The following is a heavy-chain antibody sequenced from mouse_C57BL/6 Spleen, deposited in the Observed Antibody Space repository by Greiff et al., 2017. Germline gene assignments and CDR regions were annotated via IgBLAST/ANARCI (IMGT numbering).Heavy chain of an antibody. CDR1: GYTFTSYG. Sequence: QVQLKESGAELARPGASVKLSCKASGYTFTSYGISWVKQRTGQGLEWIGEIYPRSGNTYYNEKFKGKATLTADKSSSTAYMELRSLTSEDSAVYFCANYDWAWFAYWGQGTLVTVSA. D-gene: IGHD2-4*01. V-gene: IGHV1-81*01. J-gene: IGHJ3*01. CDR3: ANYDWAWFAY. CDR2: IYPRSGNT.